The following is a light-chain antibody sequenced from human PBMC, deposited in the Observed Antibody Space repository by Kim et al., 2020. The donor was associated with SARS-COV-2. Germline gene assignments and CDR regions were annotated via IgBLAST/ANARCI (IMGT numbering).Light chain of an antibody. CDR3: CSSAGGYTWV. V-gene: IGLV2-11*01. J-gene: IGLJ3*02. CDR1: SSDAGNYHH. Sequence: GLSVTIPCTGTSSDAGNYHHVSRHQQPPGKAPILIIYHVSKRPSGVPERFSGSKSGNTASLTISGLQAEDKADYYCCSSAGGYTWVFGGGTQLTVL. CDR2: HVS.